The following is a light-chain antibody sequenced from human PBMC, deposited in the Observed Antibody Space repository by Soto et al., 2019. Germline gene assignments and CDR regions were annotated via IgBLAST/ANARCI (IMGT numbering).Light chain of an antibody. CDR1: QSVSSN. Sequence: IVMTQSPATLSVSPGERATLSCRASQSVSSNLAWYQQKPGQAPRLLIYGASTRATGIPARFSGSGSGTEFTLTISSLQSEDFALYYCQQYNNWPPAYTFGQGTKLEIK. CDR3: QQYNNWPPAYT. J-gene: IGKJ2*01. V-gene: IGKV3-15*01. CDR2: GAS.